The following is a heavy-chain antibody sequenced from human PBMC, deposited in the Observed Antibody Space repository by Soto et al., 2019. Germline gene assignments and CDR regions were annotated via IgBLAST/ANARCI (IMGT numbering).Heavy chain of an antibody. CDR3: AGGTFEWRHYDY. Sequence: SETLSLTCTVSGGSISSYYWSWIRQPPGKGLEWIGYIYYSGSTNYNPSLKSRVTISVDTSKNQFSLKLSSVTAADTAVYYCAGGTFEWRHYDYWGQGTLVTVSS. V-gene: IGHV4-59*01. D-gene: IGHD3-16*01. J-gene: IGHJ4*02. CDR2: IYYSGST. CDR1: GGSISSYY.